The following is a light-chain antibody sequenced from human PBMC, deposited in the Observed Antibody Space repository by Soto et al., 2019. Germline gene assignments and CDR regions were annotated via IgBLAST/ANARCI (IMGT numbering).Light chain of an antibody. V-gene: IGKV3-20*01. Sequence: EIVLTQSPGTLSLSPGERATLSCRASQSVSSSFLAWYQQKPGQAPRLLIYVASSRPTGIPDRFSGSGSGTDFTLTISILEHEDFAVYYCQQYDSTPSTFGHGTKVDIK. CDR2: VAS. CDR1: QSVSSSF. J-gene: IGKJ3*01. CDR3: QQYDSTPST.